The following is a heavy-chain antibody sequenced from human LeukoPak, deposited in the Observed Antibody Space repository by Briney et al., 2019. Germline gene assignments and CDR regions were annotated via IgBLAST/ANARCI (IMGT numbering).Heavy chain of an antibody. J-gene: IGHJ1*01. V-gene: IGHV3-23*01. CDR3: AIMHGYYDGSGYWVQ. D-gene: IGHD3-22*01. CDR1: GFTFGSYG. CDR2: ITPNADRT. Sequence: GGSLRLSCAASGFTFGSYGMSWVRQAPGKGLEWVSFITPNADRTSYADSVGGRFTISRDNPRNTLYMQMNSLRDEDTAVYYCAIMHGYYDGSGYWVQWGQGTLVTVSS.